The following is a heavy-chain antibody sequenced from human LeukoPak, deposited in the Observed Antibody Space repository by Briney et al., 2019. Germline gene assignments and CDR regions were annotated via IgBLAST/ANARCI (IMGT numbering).Heavy chain of an antibody. CDR1: GFTFSSNA. J-gene: IGHJ4*02. CDR3: AKANYYDSSGYYENLDS. V-gene: IGHV3-23*01. CDR2: ISGSGGST. Sequence: GGSLRLSCAASGFTFSSNAMSWVRQAPGKGLEWVSAISGSGGSTYSADSVKGRFTISRDNSKNTLYLQMNSLRAEDTAVYYCAKANYYDSSGYYENLDSWGQGTLVTVSS. D-gene: IGHD3-22*01.